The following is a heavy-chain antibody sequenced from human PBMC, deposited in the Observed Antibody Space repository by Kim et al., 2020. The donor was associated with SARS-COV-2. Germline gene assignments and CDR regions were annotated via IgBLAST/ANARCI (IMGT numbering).Heavy chain of an antibody. CDR3: ARDFDVSSWLLAPRTFDL. D-gene: IGHD6-13*01. CDR2: ISPSSGSS. J-gene: IGHJ3*01. Sequence: ASVKLSCKSSGYTFTSHCIHWVRQVPGQGLEWMGIISPSSGSSSNAQKISGRVTMTSDASTNTVYMELSRLRFDDTAVYYCARDFDVSSWLLAPRTFDLW. V-gene: IGHV1-46*01. CDR1: GYTFTSHC.